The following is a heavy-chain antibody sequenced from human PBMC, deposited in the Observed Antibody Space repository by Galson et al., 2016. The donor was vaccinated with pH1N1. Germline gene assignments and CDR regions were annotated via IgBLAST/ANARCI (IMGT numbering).Heavy chain of an antibody. CDR1: GFTFTYAW. CDR3: SGSNWPLDY. V-gene: IGHV3-49*02. CDR2: ISSNSYGGTT. J-gene: IGHJ4*02. D-gene: IGHD1-1*01. Sequence: SLRLSCAASGFTFTYAWMIWVRQAPGKGLEWVGFISSNSYGGTTGYAASVKDRFTISRDDSKSIAYLQMNSLKTEDTAVYYCSGSNWPLDYWGQGTLVTVSS.